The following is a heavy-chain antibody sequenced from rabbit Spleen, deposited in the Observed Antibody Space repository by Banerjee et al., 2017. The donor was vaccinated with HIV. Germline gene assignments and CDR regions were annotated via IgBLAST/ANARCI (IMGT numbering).Heavy chain of an antibody. V-gene: IGHV1S7*01. D-gene: IGHD8-1*01. J-gene: IGHJ4*01. CDR3: AREGAGGSYFAL. CDR2: IDPVFGLA. Sequence: QLVESGGGLVQPGGSLKLSCNASGFAFSSYGVSWVRQAPGKGLAWIGYIDPVFGLASLARWGNGRGSNSRENTQNTVSLQLNSLTAADTATYFCAREGAGGSYFALWGPGTLVTVS. CDR1: GFAFSSYG.